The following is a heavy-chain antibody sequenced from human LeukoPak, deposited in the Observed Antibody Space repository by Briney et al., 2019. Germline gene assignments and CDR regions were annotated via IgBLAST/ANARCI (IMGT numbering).Heavy chain of an antibody. Sequence: GGSLRLSCAASAFTFSSYTMNWVRQAPGKGLEWVSGISGSGGSTSYADSVKGRFTISRDNSKNTLYLQMNSLRAEDTAVYYCAKEGSGDYVVLNYWGQGTLVTVSS. V-gene: IGHV3-23*01. D-gene: IGHD4-17*01. CDR1: AFTFSSYT. CDR2: ISGSGGST. CDR3: AKEGSGDYVVLNY. J-gene: IGHJ4*02.